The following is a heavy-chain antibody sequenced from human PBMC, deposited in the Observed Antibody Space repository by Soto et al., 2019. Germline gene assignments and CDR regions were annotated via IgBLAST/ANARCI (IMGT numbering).Heavy chain of an antibody. Sequence: SETLSLTCTVSGGSVSSGSYYWSWIRQPPGKGLEWIGYIYYSGSTNYNPSLKSRVTISVDTSKNQFSLKLSSVTAADTAVHYCARDMGSRFGEPMDVWGQGTTVTVSS. CDR2: IYYSGST. CDR1: GGSVSSGSYY. CDR3: ARDMGSRFGEPMDV. V-gene: IGHV4-61*01. J-gene: IGHJ6*02. D-gene: IGHD3-10*01.